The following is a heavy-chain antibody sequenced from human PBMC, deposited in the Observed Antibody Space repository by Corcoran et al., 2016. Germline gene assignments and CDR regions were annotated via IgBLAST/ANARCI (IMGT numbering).Heavy chain of an antibody. CDR2: IYPGDSDT. CDR1: GYSFTSYW. CDR3: ARHYRHSSGSLASGDAFEI. D-gene: IGHD3-22*01. Sequence: EVQLVQSGAEVRRHGESLKISCKGSGYSFTSYWIGWVRQMPGKGLEWMGIIYPGDSDTRYRPSFHGQVTMSADKAISTAHLQWSSLKASDTAMYYCARHYRHSSGSLASGDAFEIWGQGTMVTVSS. J-gene: IGHJ3*02. V-gene: IGHV5-51*01.